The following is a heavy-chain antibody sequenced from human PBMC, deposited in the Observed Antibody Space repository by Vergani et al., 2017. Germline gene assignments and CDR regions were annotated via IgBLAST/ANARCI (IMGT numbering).Heavy chain of an antibody. J-gene: IGHJ5*02. CDR3: ARDLYSHSVVPAASPNNWFDP. Sequence: QVQLQESGPGLVKPSGTLPLTCAVSGGSISSSNWWSWVRQPPGKGLEWIGEIYHSGSTNYNPSLKSRVTISVDKSKNQFSLKLSSVTAADTALYYCARDLYSHSVVPAASPNNWFDPWGQGTLVTVSS. D-gene: IGHD2-2*01. CDR2: IYHSGST. CDR1: GGSISSSNW. V-gene: IGHV4-4*02.